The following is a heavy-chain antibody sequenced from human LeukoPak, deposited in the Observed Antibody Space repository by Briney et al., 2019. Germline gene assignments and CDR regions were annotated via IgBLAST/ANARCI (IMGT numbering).Heavy chain of an antibody. V-gene: IGHV1-8*01. D-gene: IGHD3-22*01. CDR2: MNPNSGNT. J-gene: IGHJ4*02. CDR3: ARARSGYYDSSGHSDY. CDR1: GYTFTSYD. Sequence: ASVAVSCKASGYTFTSYDINWVRQAPGQGLEWMGWMNPNSGNTGYAQKFQGRVTMTRNTSISTAYMELSSLRSEDTAVYYCARARSGYYDSSGHSDYWGQGTLVTVSS.